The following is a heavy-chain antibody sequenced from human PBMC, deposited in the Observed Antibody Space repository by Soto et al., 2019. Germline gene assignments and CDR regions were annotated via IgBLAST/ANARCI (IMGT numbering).Heavy chain of an antibody. Sequence: QAQLVQSGAEMKKPGASVKVSCKATGYTFSAYTMNWVRQAPGQSLEWMGWINAGSGNTKYSQNSQGRVSITRDTTARTDYMQLTGLTSEDTAVYYCARDTDTVGPRENDALDIWGQGTMVTVSS. J-gene: IGHJ3*02. D-gene: IGHD4-4*01. CDR1: GYTFSAYT. CDR2: INAGSGNT. V-gene: IGHV1-3*01. CDR3: ARDTDTVGPRENDALDI.